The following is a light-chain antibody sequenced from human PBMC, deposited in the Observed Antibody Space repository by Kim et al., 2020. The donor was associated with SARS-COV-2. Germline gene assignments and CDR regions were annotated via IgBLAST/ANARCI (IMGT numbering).Light chain of an antibody. V-gene: IGLV6-57*04. CDR1: SGNIASNY. Sequence: NFMLAQPHSVSESPGKTITISCTRSSGNIASNYVQWYQQRPGSAPDILIYEDDQRPSGVPDRFSGSIDSSSNSASLTISGLKTEDEADYYCQSYDSTSVVFGGGTKLTVL. J-gene: IGLJ2*01. CDR3: QSYDSTSVV. CDR2: EDD.